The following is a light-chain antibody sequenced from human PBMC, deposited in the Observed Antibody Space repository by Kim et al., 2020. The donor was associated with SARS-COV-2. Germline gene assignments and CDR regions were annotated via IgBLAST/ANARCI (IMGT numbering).Light chain of an antibody. CDR1: QSIASY. Sequence: GDRVTITCRPSQSIASYLNWYQQKPGKAPNLLIYGASTLQSGVPSRFSGSGSGSDFTLTISNLQPEDFATYYCQQSHTTPLTFGGGTKGDIK. CDR3: QQSHTTPLT. J-gene: IGKJ4*01. V-gene: IGKV1-39*01. CDR2: GAS.